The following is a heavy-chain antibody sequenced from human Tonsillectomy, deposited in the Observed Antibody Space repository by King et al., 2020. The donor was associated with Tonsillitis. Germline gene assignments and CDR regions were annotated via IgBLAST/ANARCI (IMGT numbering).Heavy chain of an antibody. J-gene: IGHJ4*02. CDR2: IYSSGTTT. V-gene: IGHV3-23*03. CDR3: SNARVRTLDWSYYFDY. Sequence: VQLVESGGGLEQPGGSLRLSCAASGFTFSSYAMSWVRQAPGKGLDWVSVIYSSGTTTYYADSVKGRFTISRDNSKNMLYLQMNSLSAEDTAVYYCSNARVRTLDWSYYFDYWGQGTLVTVSS. D-gene: IGHD3/OR15-3a*01. CDR1: GFTFSSYA.